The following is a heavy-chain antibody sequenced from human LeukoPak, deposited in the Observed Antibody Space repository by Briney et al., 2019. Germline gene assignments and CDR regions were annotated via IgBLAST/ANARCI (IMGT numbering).Heavy chain of an antibody. J-gene: IGHJ4*02. Sequence: KSGGSLRLSCAASGFTFSSYSMNWVRQVPGKGLEWVSSISSSSSYIYYADSVKGRFTISRDNAKNSLYLQMNSLRAEDTAVYYCARIIYSGSYRFDYWGQGTLVTVSS. V-gene: IGHV3-21*01. CDR3: ARIIYSGSYRFDY. CDR1: GFTFSSYS. D-gene: IGHD1-26*01. CDR2: ISSSSSYI.